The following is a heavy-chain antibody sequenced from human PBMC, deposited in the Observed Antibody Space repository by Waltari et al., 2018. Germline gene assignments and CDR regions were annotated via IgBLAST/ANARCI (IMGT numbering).Heavy chain of an antibody. D-gene: IGHD3-10*01. J-gene: IGHJ6*02. CDR1: GGSFSGYY. Sequence: QVQLQQWGAGLLKPSETLSLTCAVYGGSFSGYYWSWIRQPPGKGLEWIGEINHSGSTNYNPSLKSRVTISVDTSKNQFSLKLSSVTAADTAVYYCARDEYNGSGADYYYGMDVWGQGTTVTVSS. V-gene: IGHV4-34*01. CDR3: ARDEYNGSGADYYYGMDV. CDR2: INHSGST.